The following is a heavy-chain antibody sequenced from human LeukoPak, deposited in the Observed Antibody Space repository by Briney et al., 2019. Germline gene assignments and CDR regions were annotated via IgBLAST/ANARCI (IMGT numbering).Heavy chain of an antibody. CDR3: ARTYYDILTGYYGLFDY. CDR1: GFTFSSYS. J-gene: IGHJ4*02. V-gene: IGHV3-21*01. Sequence: PGGSLRLSCAASGFTFSSYSMNWVRQAPGKGLEWVSSISSSSSYIYYADSVKGRFTISRDNAKNSLYLQMNSLRAEDTAVYYCARTYYDILTGYYGLFDYWGQGTLVTVSP. D-gene: IGHD3-9*01. CDR2: ISSSSSYI.